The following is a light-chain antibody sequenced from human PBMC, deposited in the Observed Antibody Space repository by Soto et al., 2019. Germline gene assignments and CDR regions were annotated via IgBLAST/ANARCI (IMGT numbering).Light chain of an antibody. CDR3: SSYTGSSTPVV. V-gene: IGLV2-14*01. Sequence: QSALTQPASVSGSPGQAITISCTGTRSDIGLYNYVSWYQQHPGKAPKLMIYEVSNRPSGVSDRFSGSKSGNTASLTISGLRAEDEADYYCSSYTGSSTPVVFGGGTKLTVL. CDR1: RSDIGLYNY. CDR2: EVS. J-gene: IGLJ2*01.